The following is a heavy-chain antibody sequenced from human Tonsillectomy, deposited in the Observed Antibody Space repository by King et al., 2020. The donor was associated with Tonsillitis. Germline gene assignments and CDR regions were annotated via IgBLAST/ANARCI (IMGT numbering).Heavy chain of an antibody. Sequence: VQLVESGGIVVQPGRSLRLSCAASGFTFSSYGMHWVRQAPGKGLEWVAVIWYNGNNKYYADSVKGRFTISRDNSKNTLYLQMNSLRAEDTAVYYCARVGRSYYYFDNWGQGTLVTVSS. CDR2: IWYNGNNK. CDR1: GFTFSSYG. J-gene: IGHJ4*02. CDR3: ARVGRSYYYFDN. D-gene: IGHD1-26*01. V-gene: IGHV3-33*08.